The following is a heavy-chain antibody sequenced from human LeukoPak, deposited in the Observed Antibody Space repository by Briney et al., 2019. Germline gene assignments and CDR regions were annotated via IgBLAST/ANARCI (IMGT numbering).Heavy chain of an antibody. CDR2: ISSSSSTI. J-gene: IGHJ6*03. Sequence: GGSLRLSCAASGFTFSSYSMNWVRQAPGKGLEWVSYISSSSSTIYYADSVKGRFTISRDNSKNSLYLQMNSLRAEDTAVYYCARDTFNYYYMDVWGKGTTVTVSS. V-gene: IGHV3-48*01. CDR1: GFTFSSYS. CDR3: ARDTFNYYYMDV.